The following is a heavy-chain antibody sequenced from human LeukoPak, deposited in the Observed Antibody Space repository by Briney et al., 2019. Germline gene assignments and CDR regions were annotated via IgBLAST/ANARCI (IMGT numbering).Heavy chain of an antibody. D-gene: IGHD1-26*01. CDR1: GFTFSGSA. J-gene: IGHJ4*02. CDR3: RAIVSGRPDY. Sequence: GGSLKPSCAASGFTFSGSAMHWVRQASGKGLEWVGRIRSKANSYATAYAASVKGRFTISRDDSKNTAYLQMNSLKTEDTAVYYCRAIVSGRPDYWGQGTLVTVSS. V-gene: IGHV3-73*01. CDR2: IRSKANSYAT.